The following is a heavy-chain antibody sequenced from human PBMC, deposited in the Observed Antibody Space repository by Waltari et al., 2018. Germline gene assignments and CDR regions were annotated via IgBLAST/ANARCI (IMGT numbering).Heavy chain of an antibody. J-gene: IGHJ5*02. CDR2: IYSGGST. V-gene: IGHV3-NL1*01. D-gene: IGHD2-8*01. CDR1: GFTFSSYG. CDR3: ARDLMLSNGNWFDP. Sequence: QVPLVASGGGVVQPGRSLRLSCAASGFTFSSYGMHSVRQAPGKGLEWVSVIYSGGSTYYADSVKGRFTISRDNSKNTLYLQMNSLRAEDTAVYYCARDLMLSNGNWFDPWGQGTLVTVSS.